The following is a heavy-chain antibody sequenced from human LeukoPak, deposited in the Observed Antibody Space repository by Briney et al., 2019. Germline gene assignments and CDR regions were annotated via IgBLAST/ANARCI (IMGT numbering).Heavy chain of an antibody. J-gene: IGHJ4*02. CDR3: AKSPYYYGSGSYFTGPYYFDY. CDR1: GFTFRNYA. Sequence: GGSLRLSCVVSGFTFRNYAMHWVRQAPGKGLEWVAVISYDVNIDYYADSVKGRFTISRDNSKNTLYLQMNSLRVEDTAVYYCAKSPYYYGSGSYFTGPYYFDYWGQGTLVTVSS. D-gene: IGHD3-10*01. CDR2: ISYDVNID. V-gene: IGHV3-30-3*01.